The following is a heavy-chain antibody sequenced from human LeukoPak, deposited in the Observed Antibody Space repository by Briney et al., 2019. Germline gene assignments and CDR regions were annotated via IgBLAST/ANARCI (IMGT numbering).Heavy chain of an antibody. CDR3: AKDPDYSNYGFDP. D-gene: IGHD4-11*01. Sequence: GGSLTLSCAPSGLIFSSYDMRCARRSPGEGREGVSAISGSGGSTYYADSVKGRFTISRDNSKNTLYLQMNSLRAEDTAVYYCAKDPDYSNYGFDPWGQGTLVTVSS. CDR2: ISGSGGST. V-gene: IGHV3-23*01. J-gene: IGHJ5*02. CDR1: GLIFSSYD.